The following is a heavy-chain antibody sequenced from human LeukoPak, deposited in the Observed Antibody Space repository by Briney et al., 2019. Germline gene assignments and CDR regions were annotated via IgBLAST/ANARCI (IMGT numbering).Heavy chain of an antibody. D-gene: IGHD6-19*01. J-gene: IGHJ4*02. CDR2: TLYRSKWYN. CDR1: GDIVSSNSAA. Sequence: SQTLSLTCAISGDIVSSNSAAWNLIRQSPSRGLEWLGRTLYRSKWYNDYAVSVKSRISINPDTSKNQFSLQLNFVTPEDTAVYYCAREVAGTYAFDYWGQGTLVTVSS. V-gene: IGHV6-1*01. CDR3: AREVAGTYAFDY.